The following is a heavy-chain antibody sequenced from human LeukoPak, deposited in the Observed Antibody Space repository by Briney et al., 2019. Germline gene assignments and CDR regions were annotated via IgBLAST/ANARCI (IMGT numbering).Heavy chain of an antibody. CDR2: INHSGST. J-gene: IGHJ5*02. CDR1: GGSFSGYY. D-gene: IGHD4-17*01. V-gene: IGHV4-34*01. CDR3: ARDRFGYGDYREGWFDP. Sequence: SETLSLTCAVYGGSFSGYYWSWIRQPPGKGLEWIGEINHSGSTNYNPSLKSRVTISVDTSKNQFSLKLSSVTAADTAVYYCARDRFGYGDYREGWFDPWGQGTLVTVSS.